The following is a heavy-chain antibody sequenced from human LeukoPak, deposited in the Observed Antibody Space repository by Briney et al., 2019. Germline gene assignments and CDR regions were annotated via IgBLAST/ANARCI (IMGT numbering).Heavy chain of an antibody. J-gene: IGHJ3*02. V-gene: IGHV4-39*07. CDR2: ILYSGST. Sequence: PSETLSLTCTASGGSISSASYYWGWIRQPPGKGLEWIGSILYSGSTYYSPSLKSRVTISLDTSKNQFSLKLSSVTAADTAVYYCARSVRIWGQGTLVTVSS. CDR3: ARSVRI. CDR1: GGSISSASYY.